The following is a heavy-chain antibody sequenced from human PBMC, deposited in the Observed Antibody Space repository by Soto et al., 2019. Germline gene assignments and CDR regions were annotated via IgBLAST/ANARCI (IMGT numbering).Heavy chain of an antibody. J-gene: IGHJ6*03. CDR3: ARGHLAVVPVASWFYYMDV. Sequence: QVQLVQSGAEVEKPGASVKVSCKASGYTFTNYAVHWVRQAPGQRLEWMGWINAGNGNTRFSQNLQGRGTITRDTSARTVYMELSSLRSADTAVYYCARGHLAVVPVASWFYYMDVWGKGTTVTVSS. CDR2: INAGNGNT. CDR1: GYTFTNYA. V-gene: IGHV1-3*01. D-gene: IGHD2-2*01.